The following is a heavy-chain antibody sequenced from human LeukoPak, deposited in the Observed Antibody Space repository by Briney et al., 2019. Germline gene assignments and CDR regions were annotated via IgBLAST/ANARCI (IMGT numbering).Heavy chain of an antibody. V-gene: IGHV3-7*01. CDR3: ARDFGILTGYFDY. D-gene: IGHD3-9*01. CDR1: GFTFSSYW. J-gene: IGHJ4*02. Sequence: GGSLRLSCAASGFTFSSYWMSWVRQAPGKGLEWVANIKQDGSEKYYVDSVKGRFTISRDNAKNSLYQQMNSLRAEDTAVYYCARDFGILTGYFDYWGQGTLVTVSS. CDR2: IKQDGSEK.